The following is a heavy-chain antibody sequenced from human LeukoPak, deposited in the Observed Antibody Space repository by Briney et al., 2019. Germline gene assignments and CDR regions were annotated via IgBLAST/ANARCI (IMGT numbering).Heavy chain of an antibody. Sequence: GASVKVSCKASGYTFTSYGISWVRQAPGQGLEWMGWISAYNGNTNYAQKLQGRVTMTTDTSTSTAYMELRSLRSDDTAVYYCARGRELLRYFDWLIDFDYWGQGTLVTVSS. CDR3: ARGRELLRYFDWLIDFDY. J-gene: IGHJ4*02. D-gene: IGHD3-9*01. V-gene: IGHV1-18*01. CDR2: ISAYNGNT. CDR1: GYTFTSYG.